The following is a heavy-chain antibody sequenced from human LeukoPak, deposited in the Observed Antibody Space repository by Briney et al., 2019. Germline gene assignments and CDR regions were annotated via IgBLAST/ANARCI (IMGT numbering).Heavy chain of an antibody. CDR1: GFTFSSYA. J-gene: IGHJ4*02. V-gene: IGHV3-23*01. CDR2: ISGSGDST. CDR3: ARVVPAAIRYFDY. D-gene: IGHD2-2*02. Sequence: GGSLRLSCAASGFTFSSYAMSWVRQAPGKGLEWVSAISGSGDSTYYADSVKGRFTISRDNSKNTLYLQMNSLRAEDTAVYYCARVVPAAIRYFDYWGQGTLVTVSS.